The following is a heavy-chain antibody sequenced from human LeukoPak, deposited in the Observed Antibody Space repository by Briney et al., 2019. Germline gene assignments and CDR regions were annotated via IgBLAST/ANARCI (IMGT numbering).Heavy chain of an antibody. CDR3: ARDLGLAGDSGSYHGGSDY. CDR1: EFTFSRYS. J-gene: IGHJ4*02. CDR2: ISSDGRYK. V-gene: IGHV3-30*04. Sequence: GGSLRLSCAASEFTFSRYSLHWVRQAPGKGLEWVAVISSDGRYKYYADSVKGRFTISRDNSKNTLYLQMNSLRAEDTAVYYCARDLGLAGDSGSYHGGSDYWGQGTLVTVSS. D-gene: IGHD1-26*01.